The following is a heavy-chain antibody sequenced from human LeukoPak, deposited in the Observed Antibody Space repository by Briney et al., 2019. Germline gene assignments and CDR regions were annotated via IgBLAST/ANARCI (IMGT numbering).Heavy chain of an antibody. CDR3: ARPPRCSGGTCYPESFHH. Sequence: SETLSLTCTVSGGSISSHYWSWIRLPPGKGLESIGHIYYSGGTNYNPSLESRVAISVDTSKNQFSLKLSSVTAADTAVYYCARPPRCSGGTCYPESFHHWGKAPLLTVS. D-gene: IGHD2-15*01. CDR2: IYYSGGT. CDR1: GGSISSHY. J-gene: IGHJ1*01. V-gene: IGHV4-59*11.